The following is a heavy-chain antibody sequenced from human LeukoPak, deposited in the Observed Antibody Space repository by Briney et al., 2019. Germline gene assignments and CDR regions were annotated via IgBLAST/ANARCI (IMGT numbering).Heavy chain of an antibody. Sequence: GGSLRLSCAASGFTFSSYGMHWVRQAPGKGLEWVAVISYDGSNKYYADSVKGRFTISRDNSKNTLYLQMNSLSAEDTAVYYCARGPRYYYDSSGYYPDAFDIWGQGTMVTVSS. CDR2: ISYDGSNK. CDR1: GFTFSSYG. CDR3: ARGPRYYYDSSGYYPDAFDI. D-gene: IGHD3-22*01. V-gene: IGHV3-30*03. J-gene: IGHJ3*02.